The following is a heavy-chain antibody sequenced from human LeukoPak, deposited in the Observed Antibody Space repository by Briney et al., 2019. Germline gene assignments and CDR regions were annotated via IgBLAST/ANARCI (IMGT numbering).Heavy chain of an antibody. CDR3: TTDPAYYDILTGYYPPILPFDY. Sequence: AGGSLRLSCAASGFTFSSYWMSWVRQAPGKGLEWVANIKQDGSEKYYVDSVKGRFTISRGNAKNSLYLQMNSLKTEDTAVYYCTTDPAYYDILTGYYPPILPFDYWGQGTLVTVPS. CDR2: IKQDGSEK. J-gene: IGHJ4*02. V-gene: IGHV3-7*03. D-gene: IGHD3-9*01. CDR1: GFTFSSYW.